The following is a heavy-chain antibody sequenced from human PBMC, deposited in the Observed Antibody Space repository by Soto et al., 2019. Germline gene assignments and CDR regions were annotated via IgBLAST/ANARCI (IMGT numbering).Heavy chain of an antibody. CDR2: ISSSSGNT. CDR1: GFTFSSYA. D-gene: IGHD3-3*01. CDR3: AKILIYDFSPLDV. V-gene: IGHV3-23*01. Sequence: PGGSLRLSCADSGFTFSSYAMSWVRQAPGKGLDWVSAISSSSGNTYYADSVKGRFTISRDNSKNTLYLQMNSLRAEDTAVYYCAKILIYDFSPLDVWGQGTTVTVSS. J-gene: IGHJ6*02.